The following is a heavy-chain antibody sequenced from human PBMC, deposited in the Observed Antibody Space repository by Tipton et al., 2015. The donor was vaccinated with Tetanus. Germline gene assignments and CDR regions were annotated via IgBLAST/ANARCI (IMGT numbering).Heavy chain of an antibody. J-gene: IGHJ4*02. CDR2: IFYGGTT. Sequence: TLSLTCTVSGDSITSFYWSWIRQPPGKGLEWIGYIFYGGTTNYNPSLKSRVTISLDTSKNQFSLKLTSVTAADTAVYYCVRGRGFGAYSYGFEYWGQGALVTVSS. D-gene: IGHD5-18*01. CDR3: VRGRGFGAYSYGFEY. CDR1: GDSITSFY. V-gene: IGHV4-59*12.